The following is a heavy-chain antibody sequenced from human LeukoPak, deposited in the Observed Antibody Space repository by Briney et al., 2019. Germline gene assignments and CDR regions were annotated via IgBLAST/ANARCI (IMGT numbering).Heavy chain of an antibody. D-gene: IGHD3-3*01. J-gene: IGHJ3*02. CDR3: ARVRNDFWSGADLGAFDI. Sequence: NPSETLSLTCTVSGGSISSSSYYWSWIRQPPGKGLEWIGYIYYSGSTNYNPSLKSRVTISVDTSKNQFSLKLGSVTAADTAVYYCARVRNDFWSGADLGAFDIWGQGTMVTVSS. CDR2: IYYSGST. V-gene: IGHV4-61*01. CDR1: GGSISSSSYY.